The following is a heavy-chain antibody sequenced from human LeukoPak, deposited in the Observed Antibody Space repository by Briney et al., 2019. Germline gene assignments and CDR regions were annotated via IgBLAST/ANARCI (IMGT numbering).Heavy chain of an antibody. CDR2: IKQDGSEK. J-gene: IGHJ4*02. V-gene: IGHV3-7*01. CDR3: ARDGNYDFWSGYYVY. CDR1: GFTFSSYW. D-gene: IGHD3-3*01. Sequence: GGSLRLSCAASGFTFSSYWMSWVRQAPGKGLEWVANIKQDGSEKYYVDSVKGRFTISRGNAKNSLYLQMNSLRAEDTAVYYCARDGNYDFWSGYYVYWGQGTLVTVSS.